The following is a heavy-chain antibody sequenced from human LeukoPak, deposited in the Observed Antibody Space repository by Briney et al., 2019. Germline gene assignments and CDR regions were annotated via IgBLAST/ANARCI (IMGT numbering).Heavy chain of an antibody. V-gene: IGHV3-30*02. CDR3: ARLPGFGESC. CDR2: IRYDGSNK. D-gene: IGHD3-10*01. CDR1: GFTFSSYG. J-gene: IGHJ4*02. Sequence: SGGSLRLSCAASGFTFSSYGMHWVRQAPGKGLEWVAFIRYDGSNKYYADSVKGRFTISRDNSKNTLYLQMNSLRAEDTAVYYCARLPGFGESCWGQGTLVTVSS.